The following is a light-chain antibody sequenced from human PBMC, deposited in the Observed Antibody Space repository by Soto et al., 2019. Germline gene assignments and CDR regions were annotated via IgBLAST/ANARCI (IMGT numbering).Light chain of an antibody. V-gene: IGLV2-23*01. Sequence: CPRAQPASVSWSPLESITISCSVTTSDVGGYNLVSWYQQHTAKAPKPLIYEGTQRPSGVSSRFSGSKSGNTASLTISGLQAEDEADYYCCSYASSSSYVFGTGTKV. J-gene: IGLJ1*01. CDR1: TSDVGGYNL. CDR2: EGT. CDR3: CSYASSSSYV.